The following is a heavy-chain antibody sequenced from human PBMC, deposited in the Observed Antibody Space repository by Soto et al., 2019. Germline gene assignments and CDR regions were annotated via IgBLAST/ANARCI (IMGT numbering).Heavy chain of an antibody. CDR1: GFTFSSYG. CDR2: IWYDGSNK. CDR3: ARGDSSWRKAAPSLVSHWFDP. V-gene: IGHV3-33*01. D-gene: IGHD6-13*01. J-gene: IGHJ5*02. Sequence: GGSLRLSCAASGFTFSSYGMHWVRQAPGKGLEWVAVIWYDGSNKYYADSVKGRFTISRDNSKNTLYLQMNSLRAEDTAVYYCARGDSSWRKAAPSLVSHWFDPWGQGTLVTVSS.